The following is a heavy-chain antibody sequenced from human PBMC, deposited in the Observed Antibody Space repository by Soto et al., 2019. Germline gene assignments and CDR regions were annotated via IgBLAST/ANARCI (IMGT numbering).Heavy chain of an antibody. CDR2: IYYSGST. CDR3: ARSGVVGAEIDY. J-gene: IGHJ4*02. D-gene: IGHD1-26*01. CDR1: GGSISSYY. Sequence: SETLSLTCTVSGGSISSYYWRWIRQPPGKGLEWIGYIYYSGSTNYNPSLKSRVTISVDMSKNQFSLKLSSVTAADTAVYYCARSGVVGAEIDYWGQGTLVTVSS. V-gene: IGHV4-59*01.